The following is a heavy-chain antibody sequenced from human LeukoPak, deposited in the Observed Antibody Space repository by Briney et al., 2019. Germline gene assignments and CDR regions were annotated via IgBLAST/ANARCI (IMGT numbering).Heavy chain of an antibody. D-gene: IGHD2-2*01. CDR2: IYYSGST. Sequence: PSETLSLTCTVSGGSMISYYWSWIRQPPGKGLEWIGYIYYSGSTNYNPSLESCVTMSVDTSKKQFSLKLSSVTAADTAVYYCARVGAGYCSSTSCYRLTYHYYMDVWGKGTTVTVSS. CDR1: GGSMISYY. CDR3: ARVGAGYCSSTSCYRLTYHYYMDV. V-gene: IGHV4-59*12. J-gene: IGHJ6*03.